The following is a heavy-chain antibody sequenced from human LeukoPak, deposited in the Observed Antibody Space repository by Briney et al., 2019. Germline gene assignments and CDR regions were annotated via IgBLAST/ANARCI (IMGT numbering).Heavy chain of an antibody. V-gene: IGHV3-30*04. CDR3: ARSGGSYFIFDY. Sequence: GGSLRLSCAASGFTFTSYAMHWVRPAPGKGLERGADISYDGINKYYTECVKGRFKIYRDNSNNTVYLQMNSLRAEDTAVYYCARSGGSYFIFDYWGQGTLVTVSS. CDR2: ISYDGINK. J-gene: IGHJ4*02. D-gene: IGHD1-26*01. CDR1: GFTFTSYA.